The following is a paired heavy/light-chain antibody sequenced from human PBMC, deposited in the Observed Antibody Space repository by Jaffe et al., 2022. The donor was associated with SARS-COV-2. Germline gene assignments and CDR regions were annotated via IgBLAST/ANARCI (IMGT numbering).Heavy chain of an antibody. CDR3: ARGGYDYVWGSYRPLYGMDV. D-gene: IGHD3-16*02. CDR1: GFTFSSYD. CDR2: IGTAGDT. V-gene: IGHV3-13*01. J-gene: IGHJ6*02. Sequence: EVQLVESGGGLVQPGGSLRLSCAASGFTFSSYDMHWVRQATGKGLEWVSAIGTAGDTYYPGSVKGRFTISRENAKNSLYLQMNSLRAGDTAVYYCARGGYDYVWGSYRPLYGMDVWGQGTTVTVSS.
Light chain of an antibody. CDR3: QQYGSSPRLT. Sequence: EIVLTQSPGTLSLSPGERATLSCRASQSVSSSYLAWYQQKPGQAPRLLIYGASSRATGIPDRFSGSGSGTDFTLTISRLEPEDFAVYYCQQYGSSPRLTFGGGTKVEIK. V-gene: IGKV3-20*01. J-gene: IGKJ4*01. CDR1: QSVSSSY. CDR2: GAS.